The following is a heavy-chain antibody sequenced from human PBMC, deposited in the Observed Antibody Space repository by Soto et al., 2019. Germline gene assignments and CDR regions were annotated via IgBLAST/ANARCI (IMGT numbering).Heavy chain of an antibody. J-gene: IGHJ4*02. Sequence: QVQLVESGGGLVKPGGSLRLSCAASGFTFSDYYMSWIRQAPEKGLEWISYISSNSNYKNHADSVSGRFTISRANAKNSLYLQMNGLRAEDTAVYYCARATGYYHTSGSDSWGQGTMVTVSS. CDR3: ARATGYYHTSGSDS. CDR2: ISSNSNYK. D-gene: IGHD3-22*01. CDR1: GFTFSDYY. V-gene: IGHV3-11*06.